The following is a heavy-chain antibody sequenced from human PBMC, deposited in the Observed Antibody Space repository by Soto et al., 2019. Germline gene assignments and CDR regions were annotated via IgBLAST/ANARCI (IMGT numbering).Heavy chain of an antibody. V-gene: IGHV3-23*01. Sequence: GGSLRLSCAASGFTFSTYAMIWVRQAPGRGLEWISTLSGSGGSIYYVDSVKGRFTISRDNSKNTLYLQMNSLTAEDTAIYYCAKRKSGYVLDYWGQGTLVTVSS. D-gene: IGHD5-12*01. CDR3: AKRKSGYVLDY. CDR1: GFTFSTYA. CDR2: LSGSGGSI. J-gene: IGHJ4*02.